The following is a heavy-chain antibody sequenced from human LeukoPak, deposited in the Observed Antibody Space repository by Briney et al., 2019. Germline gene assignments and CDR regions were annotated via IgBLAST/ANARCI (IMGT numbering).Heavy chain of an antibody. V-gene: IGHV4-59*12. CDR1: GGSISSYY. D-gene: IGHD3-22*01. CDR3: ARSSTYYYDSSGYYHFDY. CDR2: IYYSGST. Sequence: SETLSLTCTVSGGSISSYYWSWIRQPPGKGLEWIGYIYYSGSTYYNPSLKSRVTISVDTSKNQFSLKLSSVTAADTAVYYCARSSTYYYDSSGYYHFDYWGQGTLVTVSS. J-gene: IGHJ4*02.